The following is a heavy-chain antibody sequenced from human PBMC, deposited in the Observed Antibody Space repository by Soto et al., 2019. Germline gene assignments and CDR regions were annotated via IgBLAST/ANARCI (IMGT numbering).Heavy chain of an antibody. Sequence: PSETQSLTCAVSGGYISSGGYSWSWIRQPPGKGLEWIGYIYHSGSTYYNPSLKSRVTISVDRSKNQFSLKLSSVTAADTAVYYCARVPGPWGQGALVTVSS. CDR3: ARVPGP. CDR1: GGYISSGGYS. J-gene: IGHJ5*02. CDR2: IYHSGST. V-gene: IGHV4-30-2*01.